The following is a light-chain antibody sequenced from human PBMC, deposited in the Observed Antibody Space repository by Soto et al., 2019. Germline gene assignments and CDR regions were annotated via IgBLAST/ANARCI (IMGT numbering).Light chain of an antibody. CDR2: WAS. CDR3: QQYYSTPLT. Sequence: DIVMTQSPDSLAVSLGERATINCKSSQSVLYSSNNKNDLAWYQQKPGQPPKLLIYWASTRESGVPDRFSGSGSGTHFTLTISSLQAEDVAVYYCQQYYSTPLTFGGGTKVEIK. V-gene: IGKV4-1*01. CDR1: QSVLYSSNNKND. J-gene: IGKJ4*01.